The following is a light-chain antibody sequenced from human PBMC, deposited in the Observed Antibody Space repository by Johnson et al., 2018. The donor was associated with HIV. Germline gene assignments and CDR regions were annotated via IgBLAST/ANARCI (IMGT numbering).Light chain of an antibody. J-gene: IGLJ1*01. Sequence: QSALTQPPSVSAAPGQKVTISCSGSSSNIANIYVSWYQQLPGTAPKLLIYDNNKRPSGIPDRISGSQSGTSATLGIAGLQTGDEADYYCGTWDSSLNVEVFGTGTRVTVL. CDR2: DNN. CDR1: SSNIANIY. V-gene: IGLV1-51*01. CDR3: GTWDSSLNVEV.